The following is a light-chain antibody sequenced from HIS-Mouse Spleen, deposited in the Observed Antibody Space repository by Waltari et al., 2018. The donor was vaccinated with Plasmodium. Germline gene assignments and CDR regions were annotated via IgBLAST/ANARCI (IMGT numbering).Light chain of an antibody. J-gene: IGLJ2*01. Sequence: QSVLTQPPSVSAAPGQKVTISCPGSSSNLGNNYVSCYKHLPGTAPKLPIYDNNKRPSGIPDRFSGSKSGTSATLGITGLQTGDEADYYCGTWDSSLSAGVVFGGGTKLTVL. CDR3: GTWDSSLSAGVV. CDR2: DNN. V-gene: IGLV1-51*01. CDR1: SSNLGNNY.